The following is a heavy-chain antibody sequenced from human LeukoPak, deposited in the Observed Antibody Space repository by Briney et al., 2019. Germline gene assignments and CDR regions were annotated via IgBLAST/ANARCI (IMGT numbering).Heavy chain of an antibody. CDR3: AREYCSSTSCFSSHAQWLETRAFDI. CDR2: IIPIFGTA. CDR1: GGTFSSYA. D-gene: IGHD2-2*01. V-gene: IGHV1-69*13. Sequence: GASVKVSCKASGGTFSSYAISWVRQAPGQGLEWMGGIIPIFGTANYAQKFQGRVTITADESTSTAYMELSSLRSEDTAVYYCAREYCSSTSCFSSHAQWLETRAFDIWGQGTMVTVSS. J-gene: IGHJ3*02.